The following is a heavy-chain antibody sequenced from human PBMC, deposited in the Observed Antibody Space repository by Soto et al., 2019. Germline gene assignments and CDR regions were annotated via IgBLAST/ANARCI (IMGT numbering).Heavy chain of an antibody. CDR3: ARAGRRDGYNKYYFDY. V-gene: IGHV3-33*01. J-gene: IGHJ4*02. CDR1: GFTFSSYG. Sequence: GGSLRLSCAASGFTFSSYGMHWVRQAPGKGLEWVAVIWYDGSNKYYADSVKGRFTISRDNSKNTLYLQMNSLRAEDTAVYYCARAGRRDGYNKYYFDYWGQGTLVTVSS. CDR2: IWYDGSNK. D-gene: IGHD5-12*01.